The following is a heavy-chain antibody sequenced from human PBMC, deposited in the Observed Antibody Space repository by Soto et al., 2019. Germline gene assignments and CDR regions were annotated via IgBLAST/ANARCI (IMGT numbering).Heavy chain of an antibody. CDR2: IIPILGIA. CDR3: AKGGYYYDNRYAIDI. V-gene: IGHV1-69*02. D-gene: IGHD3-22*01. CDR1: GGTFSSYT. J-gene: IGHJ3*02. Sequence: QVQLVQSGAEVKKPGSSVKVSCKASGGTFSSYTISWLRQAPGQGLEWMGRIIPILGIANYAQKFHGRVTITADKSASTAYRELSSQRSEDTAVYYCAKGGYYYDNRYAIDIWGQGTMVTVSS.